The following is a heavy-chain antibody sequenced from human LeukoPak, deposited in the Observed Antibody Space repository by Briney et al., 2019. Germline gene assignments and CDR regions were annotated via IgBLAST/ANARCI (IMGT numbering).Heavy chain of an antibody. CDR3: ARYRGVVGIDY. CDR1: GESFSGYY. CDR2: INHSGNT. J-gene: IGHJ4*02. Sequence: SETLSLTCAVYGESFSGYYWNWIRQPPGKGLEWIGEINHSGNTKYNPSLKSRVTMSADTSKNQFSLKLSSVIAADTAVYYCARYRGVVGIDYWGQGTLVTVSS. D-gene: IGHD2-15*01. V-gene: IGHV4-34*10.